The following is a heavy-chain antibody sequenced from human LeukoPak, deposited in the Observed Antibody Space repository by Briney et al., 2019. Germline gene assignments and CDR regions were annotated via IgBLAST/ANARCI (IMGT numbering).Heavy chain of an antibody. V-gene: IGHV1-2*02. CDR2: INPNSGGT. Sequence: ASVKVSCKASGYTFTGYYMHWVRQAPGQGLEWMGWINPNSGGTNYAQKFQGRVTMTRGTSISTAYMELSRLRSDDTAVYYCARDVALSQAWFDPWGEGTLVTVSS. J-gene: IGHJ5*02. CDR3: ARDVALSQAWFDP. CDR1: GYTFTGYY. D-gene: IGHD2-21*01.